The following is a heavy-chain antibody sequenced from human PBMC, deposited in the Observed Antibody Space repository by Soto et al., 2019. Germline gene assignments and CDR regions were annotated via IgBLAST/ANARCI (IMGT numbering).Heavy chain of an antibody. CDR1: GFPFSSYS. J-gene: IGHJ4*02. V-gene: IGHV3-21*01. D-gene: IGHD6-13*01. Sequence: PGGSLRLSCAASGFPFSSYSMNWVRKDPGKGLEWVSSISSSSSYIYYADSVKGRFTISRDNAKNSLYLQMNSLRAEDTAVYYCARDRRIAAAGTLDYWGQGTLVTVSS. CDR2: ISSSSSYI. CDR3: ARDRRIAAAGTLDY.